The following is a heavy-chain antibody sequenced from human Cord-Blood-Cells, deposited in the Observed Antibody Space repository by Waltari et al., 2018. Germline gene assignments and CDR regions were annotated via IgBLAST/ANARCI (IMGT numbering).Heavy chain of an antibody. Sequence: EVQLVVSGGGLVQPGGCLRHSWPVSGFTFSSFEMNWVRQAPGKGLEWVSYIRSGGSTISYADAVKGRFTISRDNAKNSLYLQMNSLRAEDTAVYYCARVGYNWNYYYYYGMDVWGQGTTVTVSS. J-gene: IGHJ6*02. CDR2: IRSGGSTI. V-gene: IGHV3-48*03. CDR1: GFTFSSFE. CDR3: ARVGYNWNYYYYYGMDV. D-gene: IGHD1-1*01.